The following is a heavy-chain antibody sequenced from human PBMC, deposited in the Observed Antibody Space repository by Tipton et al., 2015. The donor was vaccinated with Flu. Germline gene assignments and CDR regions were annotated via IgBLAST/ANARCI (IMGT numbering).Heavy chain of an antibody. D-gene: IGHD2-21*02. J-gene: IGHJ3*02. CDR2: IYSSGST. Sequence: TLSLTCTVSGGSINSYYWSWLRQPAGKGLEWIGRIYSSGSTNYSPSLKSRLTMSVDTSKNQFSLKLSSVTAADTAVYYCATHCVGVCSHAFDIWGQGTMVTVSS. V-gene: IGHV4-4*07. CDR1: GGSINSYY. CDR3: ATHCVGVCSHAFDI.